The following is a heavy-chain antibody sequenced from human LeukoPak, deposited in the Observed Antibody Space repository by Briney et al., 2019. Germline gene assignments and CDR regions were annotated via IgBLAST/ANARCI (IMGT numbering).Heavy chain of an antibody. CDR2: IYPGDSDT. CDR1: GYSFTNYW. CDR3: ARRSDLSSSWFFDY. J-gene: IGHJ4*02. Sequence: ESLQTSCKGSGYSFTNYWIGWVRPMPGKGREWVGIIYPGDSDTRYSPSFQGQVTISADKSISTAYLQWSRLKASDTAMYYCARRSDLSSSWFFDYWGQGTLVTVSS. V-gene: IGHV5-51*01. D-gene: IGHD6-13*01.